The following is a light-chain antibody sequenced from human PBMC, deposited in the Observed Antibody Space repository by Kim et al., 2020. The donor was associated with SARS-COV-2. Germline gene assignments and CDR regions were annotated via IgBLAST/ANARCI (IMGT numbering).Light chain of an antibody. CDR3: QSYDNSLSGYV. CDR1: ISNIGAGYD. J-gene: IGLJ1*01. V-gene: IGLV1-40*01. CDR2: GNS. Sequence: QSVLTQPPSVSGAPGQRVTISCTGSISNIGAGYDVHWYHQLPATAPKLLIYGNSNRPSGVPDRFSGSKSDTSASLAITGLQAEDEADYYCQSYDNSLSGYVFGSGTKVTVL.